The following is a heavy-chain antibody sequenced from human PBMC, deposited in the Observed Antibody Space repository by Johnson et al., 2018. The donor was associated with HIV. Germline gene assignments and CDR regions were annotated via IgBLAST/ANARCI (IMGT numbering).Heavy chain of an antibody. CDR1: GFTVSSNY. CDR2: IYSGGST. V-gene: IGHV3-66*01. Sequence: EVQLVESVGGLVKPGGSLRLSCAASGFTVSSNYMSWVRQAPGKGLEWVSIIYSGGSTYYADSVKGRFTISRDNSKNTLYLQMNSLRAEDTAVYYCARDTVVTPPHDAFDIWGHGTMVTVSS. D-gene: IGHD4-23*01. J-gene: IGHJ3*02. CDR3: ARDTVVTPPHDAFDI.